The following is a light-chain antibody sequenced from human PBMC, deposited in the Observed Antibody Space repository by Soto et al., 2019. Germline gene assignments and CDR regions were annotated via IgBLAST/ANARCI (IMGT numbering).Light chain of an antibody. J-gene: IGKJ1*01. CDR1: QSISRY. CDR3: QQYGSSPGT. V-gene: IGKV3-20*01. CDR2: GAS. Sequence: IVLTQSPGTLSLSPGERTTLSCRASQSISRYLAWYQQKPGQGPRLLIYGASSRATGTPDRFSGSGSGTDFTLTISRLEPEDFAMYYCQQYGSSPGTFGQGTKVDIK.